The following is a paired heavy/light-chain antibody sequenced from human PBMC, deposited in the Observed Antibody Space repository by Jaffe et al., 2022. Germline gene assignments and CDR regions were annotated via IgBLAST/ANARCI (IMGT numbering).Heavy chain of an antibody. CDR2: ISSSGSTI. CDR3: AGGGHDYGDYIDAFDI. Sequence: QVQLVESGGGLVKPGGSLRLSCAASGFTFSDYYMSWIRQAPGKGLEWVSYISSSGSTIYYADSVKGRFTISRDNAKNSLYLQMNSLRAEDTAVYYCAGGGHDYGDYIDAFDIWGQGTMVTVSS. V-gene: IGHV3-11*01. J-gene: IGHJ3*02. CDR1: GFTFSDYY. D-gene: IGHD4-17*01.
Light chain of an antibody. Sequence: QSVLTQPPSVSGAPGQRVTISCTGSSSNIGAGYDVHWYQQLPGTAPKLLIYGNSNRPSGVPDRFSGSKSGTSASLAITGLQAEDEADYYCQSYDSSLSGSKVVFGGGTKLTVL. CDR1: SSNIGAGYD. J-gene: IGLJ2*01. V-gene: IGLV1-40*01. CDR3: QSYDSSLSGSKVV. CDR2: GNS.